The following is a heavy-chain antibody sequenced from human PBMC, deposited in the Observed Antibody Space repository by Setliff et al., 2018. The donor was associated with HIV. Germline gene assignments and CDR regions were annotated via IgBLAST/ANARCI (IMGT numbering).Heavy chain of an antibody. V-gene: IGHV4-59*08. J-gene: IGHJ4*02. Sequence: SERLSLTCTVSGDSITNYYLRWIRQPPGKGLEWIGYIYYSGGTNYNFSLKSRVTISVDTSKNQFSLKLSSVTASDTAVYYCSRHWLPTWGFYYWGQGTPLTVSS. CDR2: IYYSGGT. D-gene: IGHD6-19*01. CDR1: GDSITNYY. CDR3: SRHWLPTWGFYY.